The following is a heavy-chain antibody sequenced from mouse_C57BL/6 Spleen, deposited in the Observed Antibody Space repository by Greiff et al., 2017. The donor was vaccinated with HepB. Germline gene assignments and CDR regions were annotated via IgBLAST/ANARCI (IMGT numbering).Heavy chain of an antibody. CDR3: ARGIYYDYDDYAMDY. D-gene: IGHD2-4*01. Sequence: EVKLVESEGGLVQPGSSMKLSCTASGFTFSDYYMAWVRQVPEKGLEWVANINYDGSSTYYLDSLKSRFIISRDNAKNILYLQMSSLKSEDTATYYCARGIYYDYDDYAMDYWGQGTSVTVSS. CDR1: GFTFSDYY. J-gene: IGHJ4*01. CDR2: INYDGSST. V-gene: IGHV5-16*01.